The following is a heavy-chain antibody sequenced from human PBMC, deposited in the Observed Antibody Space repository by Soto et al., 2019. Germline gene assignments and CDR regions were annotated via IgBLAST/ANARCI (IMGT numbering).Heavy chain of an antibody. V-gene: IGHV3-53*01. J-gene: IGHJ5*02. CDR1: GFIVSSHY. CDR2: IYSGGST. CDR3: ALHDWFDP. Sequence: EVHLVESGGGLIQPGGSLRLSCAASGFIVSSHYMSWVRQAPGKGLEWVSVIYSGGSTYYADSVKGRFTISRDNSKNTLYLQMNSLRAEDTAVYYCALHDWFDPWGQGTLVTVSS.